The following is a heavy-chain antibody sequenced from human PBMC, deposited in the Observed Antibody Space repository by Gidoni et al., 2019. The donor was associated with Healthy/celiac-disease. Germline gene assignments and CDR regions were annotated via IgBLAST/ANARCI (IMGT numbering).Heavy chain of an antibody. J-gene: IGHJ4*02. V-gene: IGHV4-38-2*02. CDR2: IYHRGST. CDR3: ARDNGDYSFDY. Sequence: QVQLQESGQGLVKPSETLSLTCAVSGYSISSGYYWGWIRQPPGKGLEWIGSIYHRGSTYYNPSLKSRVTISVDTSKNQFSLKLSSVTAADTAVYYCARDNGDYSFDYWGQGTLVTVSS. CDR1: GYSISSGYY. D-gene: IGHD4-17*01.